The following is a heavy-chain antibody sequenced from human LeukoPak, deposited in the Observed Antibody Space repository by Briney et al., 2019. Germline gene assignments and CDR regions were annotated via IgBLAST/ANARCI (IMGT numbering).Heavy chain of an antibody. CDR2: IIPIFGTA. CDR1: GGTFSSYA. J-gene: IGHJ4*02. Sequence: ASVKVSCKASGGTFSSYAISWVRQAPGQGLEWMGGIIPIFGTANYAQKFQGRVTITADESTSTAYMELSSLRSEDTAVYYCASEYGSGSYSPSFDYWGQGTLVTVSS. D-gene: IGHD3-10*01. V-gene: IGHV1-69*13. CDR3: ASEYGSGSYSPSFDY.